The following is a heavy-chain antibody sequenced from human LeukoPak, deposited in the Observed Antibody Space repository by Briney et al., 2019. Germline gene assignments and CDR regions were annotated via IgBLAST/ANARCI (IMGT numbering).Heavy chain of an antibody. D-gene: IGHD4-11*01. J-gene: IGHJ4*02. V-gene: IGHV4-59*12. CDR3: ARARSNDANGISHIDY. CDR2: IYYSGST. CDR1: GGSISSYY. Sequence: NPSETLSLTCTVSGGSISSYYWSWIRQPPGKGLEWIGYIYYSGSTNYNPSLKSRVTISVDTSKNQFSLKLSSVTAADTAVYYCARARSNDANGISHIDYWGQGTLVTVSS.